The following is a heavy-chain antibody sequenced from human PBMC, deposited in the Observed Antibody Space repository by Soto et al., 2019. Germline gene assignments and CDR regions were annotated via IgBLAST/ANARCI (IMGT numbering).Heavy chain of an antibody. CDR1: GYTFTSYA. V-gene: IGHV1-3*01. J-gene: IGHJ5*02. Sequence: ASVKVSCKASGYTFTSYAMHWVRQAPGQRLEWMGWINAGNGNTKYSQKFQGRVTITRDTSASSAYMELSSLRSEDTAVYYCARDRSSGTYYWFDPWGQGTLVTVSS. CDR3: ARDRSSGTYYWFDP. CDR2: INAGNGNT. D-gene: IGHD1-26*01.